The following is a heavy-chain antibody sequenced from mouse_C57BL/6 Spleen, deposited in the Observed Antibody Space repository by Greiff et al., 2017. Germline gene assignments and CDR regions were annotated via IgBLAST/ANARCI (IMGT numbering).Heavy chain of an antibody. CDR2: IYPGSGST. J-gene: IGHJ4*01. CDR1: GYTFTSYW. V-gene: IGHV1-55*01. D-gene: IGHD1-1*01. CDR3: ARYYGSSSLALSY. Sequence: VQLQQPGAELVQPGASVKMSCKASGYTFTSYWITWVKQRPGQGLEWIGDIYPGSGSTNYNEKFKSKATLTVDTSSSTAYMQLSSLTSEDSAVYYCARYYGSSSLALSYWGQGTSVTVSS.